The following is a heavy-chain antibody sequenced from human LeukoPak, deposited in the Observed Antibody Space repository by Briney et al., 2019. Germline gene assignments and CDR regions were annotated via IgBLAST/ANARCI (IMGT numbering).Heavy chain of an antibody. D-gene: IGHD5-18*01. V-gene: IGHV4-38-2*02. CDR1: GYSISSGYY. CDR3: ARHVDTAMATGSYYYYMDV. Sequence: SETLSLTCTVSGYSISSGYYWGWIRQPPGKGLEWIGSIYYSGSTYYNPSLKSRVTISVDTSKNQFSLKLSSVTAADTAVYYCARHVDTAMATGSYYYYMDVWGKGTTVTISS. CDR2: IYYSGST. J-gene: IGHJ6*03.